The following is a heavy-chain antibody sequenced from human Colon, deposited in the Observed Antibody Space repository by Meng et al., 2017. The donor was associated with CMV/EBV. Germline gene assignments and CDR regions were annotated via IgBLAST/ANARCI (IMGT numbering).Heavy chain of an antibody. J-gene: IGHJ4*02. Sequence: SCAASGFTFSSYGMHWVRQAPGKGLEWVAFIRYDESNEKYSDSVKGRFTISRDNSRNTLYLQMNSLRTEDTALYYCATTAWVARTFDYWGQGTLVTVSS. D-gene: IGHD1-26*01. V-gene: IGHV3-30*02. CDR3: ATTAWVARTFDY. CDR1: GFTFSSYG. CDR2: IRYDESNE.